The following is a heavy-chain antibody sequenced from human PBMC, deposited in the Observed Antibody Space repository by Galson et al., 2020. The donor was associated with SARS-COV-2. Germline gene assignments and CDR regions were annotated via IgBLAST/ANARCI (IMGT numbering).Heavy chain of an antibody. V-gene: IGHV3-21*05. CDR2: ISRSTRHI. CDR3: ARDNGDYARRSGMDV. Sequence: GGSPRLSCAASGFTFSAYDMNWVRQAPGKGLEWVSYISRSTRHIYYADSVRGRFIISIDNAENSLYLQMDSLRAEDTAVYYWARDNGDYARRSGMDVWGQGTTVTVSS. CDR1: GFTFSAYD. J-gene: IGHJ6*02. D-gene: IGHD4-17*01.